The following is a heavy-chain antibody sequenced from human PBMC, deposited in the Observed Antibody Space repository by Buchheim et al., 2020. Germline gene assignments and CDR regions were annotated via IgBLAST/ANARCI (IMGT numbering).Heavy chain of an antibody. CDR3: AKDGGRTSWGTSPLYYFDS. Sequence: EVVLLESGGGLARPGGSMRLSCAGSGFTSTSYGMSWVRQAPGRGLEWVAGISGSGFGTWYADSVKGRFTISRDHSPNTLNLQMDNLRVEDTAVYYCAKDGGRTSWGTSPLYYFDSWGQGSL. CDR2: ISGSGFGT. D-gene: IGHD7-27*01. J-gene: IGHJ4*02. CDR1: GFTSTSYG. V-gene: IGHV3-23*01.